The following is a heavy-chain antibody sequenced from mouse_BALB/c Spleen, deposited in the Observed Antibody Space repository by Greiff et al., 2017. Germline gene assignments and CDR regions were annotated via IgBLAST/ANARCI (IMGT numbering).Heavy chain of an antibody. CDR1: GFTFSSYA. CDR2: ISSGGSYT. V-gene: IGHV5-9-3*01. J-gene: IGHJ4*01. D-gene: IGHD2-4*01. CDR3: ARTEDYDGAMDY. Sequence: EVQLVESGGGLVKPGGSLKLSCAASGFTFSSYAMSWVRQTPEKRLEWVATISSGGSYTYYPDSVKGRFTISRDNAKNTLYLQMSSLRSEDTAMYYCARTEDYDGAMDYWGQGTSVTVSA.